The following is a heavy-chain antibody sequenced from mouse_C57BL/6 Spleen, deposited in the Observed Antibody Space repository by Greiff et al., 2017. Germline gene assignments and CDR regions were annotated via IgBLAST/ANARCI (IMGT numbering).Heavy chain of an antibody. J-gene: IGHJ3*01. D-gene: IGHD2-12*01. Sequence: QVQLQQSGPGLVQPSQSLSITCTVSGFSLTSYGVPWVRQSPGKGLEWLGVIWRGGSTDYNAAFMSRLSIPKDNSKSQVFFKMNSLQADYTAIYYCAKMDDGAWFAYWGQGTLVTVSA. CDR3: AKMDDGAWFAY. CDR2: IWRGGST. V-gene: IGHV2-5*01. CDR1: GFSLTSYG.